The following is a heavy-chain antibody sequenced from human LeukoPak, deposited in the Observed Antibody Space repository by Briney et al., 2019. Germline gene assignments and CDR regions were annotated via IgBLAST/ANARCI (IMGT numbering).Heavy chain of an antibody. V-gene: IGHV4-61*01. J-gene: IGHJ4*02. CDR1: GGSVSSGSYY. CDR3: ARRARYGDYVYYFDY. Sequence: SETLSLTCTVSGGSVSSGSYYWSWIRQPPGKGLEWIGYIFYSGSANYNPSLRSRVTISLDTSKNQFSLKLSSVTAADTAVYYCARRARYGDYVYYFDYWGQGTLVTVSS. CDR2: IFYSGSA. D-gene: IGHD4-17*01.